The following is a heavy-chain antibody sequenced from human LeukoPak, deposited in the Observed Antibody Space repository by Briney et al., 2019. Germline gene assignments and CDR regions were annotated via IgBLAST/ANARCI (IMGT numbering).Heavy chain of an antibody. CDR1: GGSISSGGYY. D-gene: IGHD3-22*01. CDR3: ARGSHTRGIVVVITTFYPGAFDI. V-gene: IGHV4-31*03. Sequence: SQTLSLTCTVSGGSISSGGYYWSWIRQHPGKGLEWIGYIYYSGSTYYNPSPKSRVTISVDTSKNQFSLKLSSVTAADTAVYYCARGSHTRGIVVVITTFYPGAFDIWGQGTMVTVSS. CDR2: IYYSGST. J-gene: IGHJ3*02.